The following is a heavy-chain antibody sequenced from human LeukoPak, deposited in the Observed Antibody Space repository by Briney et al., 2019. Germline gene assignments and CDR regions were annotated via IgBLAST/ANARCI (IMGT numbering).Heavy chain of an antibody. CDR2: FNHSGST. V-gene: IGHV4-34*01. CDR3: ARGRSVAGPTGRAFDI. J-gene: IGHJ3*02. CDR1: GGSFSGYY. D-gene: IGHD6-19*01. Sequence: SETLSLTCAVYGGSFSGYYWSWIRQPPGKGLEWIGEFNHSGSTNYNPSLKSRVTISVDTSKNQFSLKLSSVTAADTAMYYCARGRSVAGPTGRAFDIWGQGTMVTVSS.